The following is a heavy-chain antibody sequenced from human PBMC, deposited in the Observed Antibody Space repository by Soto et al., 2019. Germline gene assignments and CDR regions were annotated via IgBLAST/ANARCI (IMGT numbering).Heavy chain of an antibody. Sequence: QVQLQESGPGLVKPSQTLSLTCSVSGGSISSGDYYWSWIRQPPGKGLEWIGYMFYTGTTYYNPSLKSRITISMDTSKNQFSLRLTSVTAADTAEYHCARGVRFWSSPSCRGRNWFDPWGQGTRVTVSS. CDR1: GGSISSGDYY. V-gene: IGHV4-30-4*01. CDR2: MFYTGTT. CDR3: ARGVRFWSSPSCRGRNWFDP. D-gene: IGHD3-3*01. J-gene: IGHJ5*02.